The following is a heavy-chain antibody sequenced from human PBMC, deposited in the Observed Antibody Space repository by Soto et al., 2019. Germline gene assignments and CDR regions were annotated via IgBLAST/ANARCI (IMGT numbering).Heavy chain of an antibody. CDR2: INPSGGST. Sequence: GASVKVSCKASGYTFTSYAMHWVRQAPGQRLEWMGIINPSGGSTSYAQKFQGRVTITADKSTTTVYMELSSLRSEDTALYYCTIGSWSGEVFDVWGQGTMVTVSS. D-gene: IGHD2-21*01. J-gene: IGHJ3*01. CDR1: GYTFTSYA. V-gene: IGHV1-46*01. CDR3: TIGSWSGEVFDV.